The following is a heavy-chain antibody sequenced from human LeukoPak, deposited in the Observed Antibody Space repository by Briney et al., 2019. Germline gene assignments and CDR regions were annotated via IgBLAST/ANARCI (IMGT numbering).Heavy chain of an antibody. J-gene: IGHJ4*02. CDR3: ARVRSGYDSLDY. CDR1: RFTFSSYA. Sequence: GGSLRLSCTASRFTFSSYAMSWVRQAPGKGLEWVSSISSSSSYIYYADSVKGRFTISRDNAKNSLYLQMNSLRAEDTAVYHCARVRSGYDSLDYWGQGTLVTVSS. D-gene: IGHD5-12*01. V-gene: IGHV3-21*01. CDR2: ISSSSSYI.